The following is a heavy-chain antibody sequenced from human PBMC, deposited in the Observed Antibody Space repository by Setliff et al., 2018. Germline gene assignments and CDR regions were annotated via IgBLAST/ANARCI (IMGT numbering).Heavy chain of an antibody. CDR1: GGTFKNYG. D-gene: IGHD3-22*01. CDR3: AREGVDSRSSTDYRYYLDV. V-gene: IGHV1-69*05. Sequence: SVKVSCKASGGTFKNYGISWVRQAPGQGLEWMGGIIPIFGTTNYAQKFQGRATIITDESTSTAYMELSSLRSDGTAVYYCAREGVDSRSSTDYRYYLDVWGKGTTVTVSS. CDR2: IIPIFGTT. J-gene: IGHJ6*03.